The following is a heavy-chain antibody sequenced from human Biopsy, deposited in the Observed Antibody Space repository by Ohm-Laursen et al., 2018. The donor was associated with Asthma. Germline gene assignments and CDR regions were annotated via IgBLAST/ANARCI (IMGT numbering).Heavy chain of an antibody. CDR3: ARDREYSSGWYQPLFDY. Sequence: SLRLSCTASGFTFSSYAMSWVRQAPGKGLEWVSGISGSGDNTYYVDSVKGRFTISRDNSKNTLYLQMNSLRAEDTAVYYCARDREYSSGWYQPLFDYWGQGTLVTVSS. CDR1: GFTFSSYA. CDR2: ISGSGDNT. D-gene: IGHD6-19*01. J-gene: IGHJ4*02. V-gene: IGHV3-23*01.